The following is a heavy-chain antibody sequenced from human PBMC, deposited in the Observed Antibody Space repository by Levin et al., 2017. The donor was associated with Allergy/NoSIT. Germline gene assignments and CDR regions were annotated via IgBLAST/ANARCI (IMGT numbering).Heavy chain of an antibody. D-gene: IGHD3-9*01. CDR1: GGSINTAEYY. CDR3: ASSDILTGYPLDF. CDR2: FYHDGTT. J-gene: IGHJ4*02. Sequence: SQTLSLTCTVSGGSINTAEYYWSWIRQSPGRGLEWIGYFYHDGTTSYNPSLKSRLTISTDTSKNQFSLRLTSVTAADTAVYYCASSDILTGYPLDFWGQGILVTVSS. V-gene: IGHV4-30-4*01.